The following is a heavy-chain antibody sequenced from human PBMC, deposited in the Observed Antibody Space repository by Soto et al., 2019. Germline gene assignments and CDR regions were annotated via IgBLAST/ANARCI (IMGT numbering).Heavy chain of an antibody. J-gene: IGHJ5*02. CDR3: ARSGGDIAARRFWFDP. Sequence: GESLKISCKGSGYSFTSYWIGWVRQMPGKGLEWMGIIYPGDSDTRYSPSFQGQVTISADKSISTAYLQWSSLKASDTAMYYCARSGGDIAARRFWFDPWGQGTLVTVSS. CDR1: GYSFTSYW. V-gene: IGHV5-51*01. CDR2: IYPGDSDT. D-gene: IGHD6-6*01.